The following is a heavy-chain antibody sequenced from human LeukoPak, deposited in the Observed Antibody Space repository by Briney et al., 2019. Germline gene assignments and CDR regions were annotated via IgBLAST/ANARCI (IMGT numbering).Heavy chain of an antibody. CDR1: GYTFTSYA. V-gene: IGHV7-4-1*02. CDR3: ARGASGYSSGWYPPYNWFDP. D-gene: IGHD6-19*01. J-gene: IGHJ5*02. Sequence: GASVKVSCKASGYTFTSYAMVWVRQAPGQGLEWMGWINTNTGNPTYAQGFTGRFVFSLDTSVSTAYLQISSLKADDTAVYYCARGASGYSSGWYPPYNWFDPWGQGTLVTVSS. CDR2: INTNTGNP.